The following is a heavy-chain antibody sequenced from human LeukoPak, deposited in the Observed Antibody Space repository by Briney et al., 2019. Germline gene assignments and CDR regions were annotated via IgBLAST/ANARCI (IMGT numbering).Heavy chain of an antibody. CDR3: VRVDYTFGYCSGSSCRFKWFDP. CDR2: ISGSGGDT. Sequence: GESLKISCAASGFSFSNHDMSWVRQAPGKGLEWVSAISGSGGDTTYADSVKGRFTISRDNSKNTVHLHMNSLRAEDTAVYYCVRVDYTFGYCSGSSCRFKWFDPWGQGTLVAVSS. J-gene: IGHJ5*02. CDR1: GFSFSNHD. V-gene: IGHV3-23*01. D-gene: IGHD2-2*03.